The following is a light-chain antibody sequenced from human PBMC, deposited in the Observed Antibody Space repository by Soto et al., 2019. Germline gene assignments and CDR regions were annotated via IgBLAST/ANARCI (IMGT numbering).Light chain of an antibody. CDR2: GAS. V-gene: IGKV3-15*01. Sequence: EMVLTQSPGTLSLSPVERATLSCRASQSVGSNLAWYQQKPGQAPRLLIYGASTRATGIPARFSGSGSGTEFTLSISSLQSEDFAVYHCQQHNNWPWTFGQGTKVDIK. CDR1: QSVGSN. CDR3: QQHNNWPWT. J-gene: IGKJ1*01.